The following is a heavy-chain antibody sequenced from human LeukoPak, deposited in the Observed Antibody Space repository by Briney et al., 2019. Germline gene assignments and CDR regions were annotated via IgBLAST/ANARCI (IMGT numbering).Heavy chain of an antibody. D-gene: IGHD5-12*01. J-gene: IGHJ4*02. Sequence: GGSLRLSCAASGFHFSTYGMHWVRQAPGKGLEWVSSISSSSTYIFYADSVKGRFTISRDNAKNSLYLQMNSLRAEDTAVYYCAEVARSGYGGQGTLVTVS. CDR2: ISSSSTYI. CDR3: AEVARSGY. V-gene: IGHV3-21*01. CDR1: GFHFSTYG.